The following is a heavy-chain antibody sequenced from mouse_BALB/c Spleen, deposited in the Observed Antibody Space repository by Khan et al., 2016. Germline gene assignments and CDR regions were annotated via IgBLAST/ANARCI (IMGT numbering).Heavy chain of an antibody. CDR3: ARHYDPPYYATDY. CDR2: ISYSGST. CDR1: GYSITSDYA. D-gene: IGHD2-4*01. V-gene: IGHV3-2*02. J-gene: IGHJ4*01. Sequence: EVQLQESGPGLVKPSQSLSLTCTVTGYSITSDYAWNWIRQFPGNKLEWMGYISYSGSTSYNPSLKSRISITRDTSKNQFFLQLNSVTTEDTATYYCARHYDPPYYATDYWGQGTSVTVSS.